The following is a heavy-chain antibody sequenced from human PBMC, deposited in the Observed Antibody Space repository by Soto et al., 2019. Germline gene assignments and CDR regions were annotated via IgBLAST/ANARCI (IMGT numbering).Heavy chain of an antibody. J-gene: IGHJ4*02. CDR3: ARWGESYGYDY. D-gene: IGHD5-18*01. CDR2: IYHSGST. CDR1: GGSISSGGYS. V-gene: IGHV4-30-2*01. Sequence: SETLSLTCAVSGGSISSGGYSWSWIRQPPGKGLEWIGYIYHSGSTYYNPSLKSRVTISVDRSKNQFSLKLSSVTAADTAVYYCARWGESYGYDYWGQGTLVTVSS.